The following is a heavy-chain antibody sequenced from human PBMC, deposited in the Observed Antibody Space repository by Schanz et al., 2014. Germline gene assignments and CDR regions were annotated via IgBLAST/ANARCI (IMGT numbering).Heavy chain of an antibody. V-gene: IGHV3-48*01. CDR1: GFTFSSYG. Sequence: VQLVESGGGVVQPGRSLRLSCAASGFTFSSYGMHWVRQAPGKGLEWVSYICSSGTTIYYADSVKGRFTISRDNAKNSLFLQMNSLRVEDTAVYYCARGTDWNLHYWGQGALVTVSS. D-gene: IGHD1-1*01. CDR2: ICSSGTTI. J-gene: IGHJ4*02. CDR3: ARGTDWNLHY.